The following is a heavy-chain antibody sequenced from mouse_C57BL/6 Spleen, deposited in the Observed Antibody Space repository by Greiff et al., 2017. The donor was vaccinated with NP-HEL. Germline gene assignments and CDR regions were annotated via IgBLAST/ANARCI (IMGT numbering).Heavy chain of an antibody. D-gene: IGHD1-1*01. J-gene: IGHJ2*01. CDR3: ARGGLFGYFDY. V-gene: IGHV1-64*01. CDR1: GYTFTSYW. Sequence: QVQLKQPGAELVKPGASVKLSCKASGYTFTSYWMHWVKQRPGQGLEWIGMIHPNSGSTNYNEKFKSKATLTVDKSSSTAYMQLSSLTSEDSAVYYCARGGLFGYFDYWGQGTTLTVSS. CDR2: IHPNSGST.